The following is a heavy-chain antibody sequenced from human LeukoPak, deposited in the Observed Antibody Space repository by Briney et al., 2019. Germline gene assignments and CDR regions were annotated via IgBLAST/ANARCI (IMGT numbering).Heavy chain of an antibody. Sequence: GGSLRLSCAGSGDSWMHWVRQVPGKGLVWVSRIKTDGSSTSYADSVKGRFTISNDNAENTLYLQMNSLRAEDTAVYYCARDGAAAKPNHDFWGQGTLVTVSS. D-gene: IGHD6-13*01. J-gene: IGHJ4*02. CDR3: ARDGAAAKPNHDF. V-gene: IGHV3-74*01. CDR2: IKTDGSST. CDR1: GDSW.